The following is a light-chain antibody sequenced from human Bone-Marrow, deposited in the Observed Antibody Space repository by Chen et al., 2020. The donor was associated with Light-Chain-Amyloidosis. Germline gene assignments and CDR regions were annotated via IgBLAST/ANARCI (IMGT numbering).Light chain of an antibody. V-gene: IGLV3-25*03. CDR3: QSADSSGTYEVI. CDR1: DLPAKY. J-gene: IGLJ2*01. CDR2: RDT. Sequence: SYELTQPPSVSVSPGQTARITCSGDDLPAKYAFWYQQKPGQAPVLVIHRDTERPSGISERVSGASSGTTATLNISGVQAEDEEDDHCQSADSSGTYEVIFGGGTKLTVL.